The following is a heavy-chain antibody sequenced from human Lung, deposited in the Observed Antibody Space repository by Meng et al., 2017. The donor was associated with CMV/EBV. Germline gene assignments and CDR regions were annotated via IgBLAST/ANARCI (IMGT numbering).Heavy chain of an antibody. V-gene: IGHV3-30-3*01. CDR3: AGVHGSRFLEWFSDWFDP. CDR2: ISYDGSNK. J-gene: IGHJ5*02. CDR1: GFTFSSYA. D-gene: IGHD3-3*01. Sequence: SXKISXAASGFTFSSYAMHWVRQAPGKGLEWVAVISYDGSNKYYADSVKGRFTISRDNSKNTLYLQMNSLRAEDTAVYYCAGVHGSRFLEWFSDWFDPWGQGXLVTVSS.